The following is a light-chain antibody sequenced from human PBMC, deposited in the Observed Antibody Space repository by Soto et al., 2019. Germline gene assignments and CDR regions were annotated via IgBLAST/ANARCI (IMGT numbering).Light chain of an antibody. J-gene: IGLJ2*01. CDR3: SSFAGGNNLL. CDR2: EVS. V-gene: IGLV2-8*01. CDR1: SSDVGGYNF. Sequence: QSALTQPPSASGSPGQSVTISCTGPSSDVGGYNFVSWYQQHPGKAPKLLIYEVSKRPSGVPDRFSGSKSDNTASLTVSGLQAEDEADYYCSSFAGGNNLLFGGGTKRTVL.